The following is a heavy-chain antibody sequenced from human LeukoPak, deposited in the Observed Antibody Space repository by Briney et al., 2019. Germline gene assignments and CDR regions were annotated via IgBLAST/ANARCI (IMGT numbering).Heavy chain of an antibody. CDR3: ARLPGTIHDAFDI. CDR1: GGSISTSSYY. Sequence: SETLSLTCTVSGGSISTSSYYWGWVRQPPGKGLEWIGNIFYSGSTHYSPSLKSRVTISLDTSRNQFSLNLTSVTAADSAVYYCARLPGTIHDAFDIWGQGTVVTVSS. J-gene: IGHJ3*02. V-gene: IGHV4-39*07. CDR2: IFYSGST. D-gene: IGHD1-26*01.